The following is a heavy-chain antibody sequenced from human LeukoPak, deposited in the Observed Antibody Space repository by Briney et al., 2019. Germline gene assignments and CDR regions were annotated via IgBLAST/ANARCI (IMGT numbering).Heavy chain of an antibody. Sequence: GGSLRLSCAASGFTFSSYSMNWVRQAPGKGLEWVSAISGSGGSTYYADSVKGRFTISRDNSKNTLYLQMNSLRAEDTAVYYCAKHESSSWYICDYWGQGTLVTVSS. D-gene: IGHD6-13*01. CDR1: GFTFSSYS. V-gene: IGHV3-23*01. CDR3: AKHESSSWYICDY. J-gene: IGHJ4*02. CDR2: ISGSGGST.